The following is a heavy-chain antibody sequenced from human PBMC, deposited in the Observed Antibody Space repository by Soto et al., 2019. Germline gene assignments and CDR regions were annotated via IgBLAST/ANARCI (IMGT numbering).Heavy chain of an antibody. CDR2: ISSSSSYI. J-gene: IGHJ4*02. CDR1: GFTFSSYS. CDR3: ARTDIIPPHCSGYPDYFDY. V-gene: IGHV3-21*01. Sequence: EVQLVESGGGLVKPGGSLRLSCAASGFTFSSYSMNWVRQAPGKGLEWVSSISSSSSYIYYADSVKGRFTISRDNAKNSLYLQMNRLRAEDTAVYYCARTDIIPPHCSGYPDYFDYRGQGTLVTVSS. D-gene: IGHD2-15*01.